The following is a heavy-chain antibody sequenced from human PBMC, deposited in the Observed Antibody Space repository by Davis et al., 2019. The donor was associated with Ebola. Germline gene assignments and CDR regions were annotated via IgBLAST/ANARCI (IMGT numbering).Heavy chain of an antibody. V-gene: IGHV4-39*01. Sequence: SETLSLTCTVSGGSISSYYWSWIRQPPGKGLEWIGSIYYSGSTYYNPSLKSRVTISVDTSKNQFSLKLSSVTAADTAVYYCARPIRGYSGYDDWGQGTLVTVSS. D-gene: IGHD5-12*01. J-gene: IGHJ4*02. CDR1: GGSISSYY. CDR2: IYYSGST. CDR3: ARPIRGYSGYDD.